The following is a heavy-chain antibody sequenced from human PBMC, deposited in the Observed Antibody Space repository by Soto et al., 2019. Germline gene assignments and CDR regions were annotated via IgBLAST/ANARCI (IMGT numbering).Heavy chain of an antibody. D-gene: IGHD3-3*01. Sequence: SLRLSCSASGFTFSSYAMHWVRQAPGKGLEYVSAISSNGGSTYYADSVKGRFTISRDNSKNTLYLQMSSLRAEDTAVYYCVKLPPVARSSFCSGYYTRFDYLCQGTLLTIYS. V-gene: IGHV3-64D*08. CDR1: GFTFSSYA. J-gene: IGHJ4*02. CDR3: VKLPPVARSSFCSGYYTRFDY. CDR2: ISSNGGST.